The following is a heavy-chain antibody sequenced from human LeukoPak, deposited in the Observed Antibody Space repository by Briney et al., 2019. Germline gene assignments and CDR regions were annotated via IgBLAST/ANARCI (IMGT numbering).Heavy chain of an antibody. D-gene: IGHD5-12*01. CDR3: TTKVIRGNSGDDYDD. J-gene: IGHJ4*02. V-gene: IGHV3-30*03. CDR2: ISSDGNDK. Sequence: PGRSLRLSCAASGFSFSSYGMHWVRQAPGKGLEWVALISSDGNDKLYGDSVKGRFTISRDDSKSTLYLQMNSLRAEDTAVYYCTTKVIRGNSGDDYDDWGQGTLSPSPQ. CDR1: GFSFSSYG.